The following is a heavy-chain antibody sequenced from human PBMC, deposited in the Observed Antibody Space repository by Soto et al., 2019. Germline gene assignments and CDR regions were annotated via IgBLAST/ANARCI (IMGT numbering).Heavy chain of an antibody. V-gene: IGHV4-59*01. J-gene: IGHJ6*02. Sequence: SETLSLTCTVSGGSISSYYWSWIRQPPGKGLEWIGYIYYSGSTNYNPSLKSRVTISVDTSKNQFSLKLSSVTAADTAVYYCARGSVRGVHGMDFWGPVTTVTVFS. CDR3: ARGSVRGVHGMDF. D-gene: IGHD3-10*02. CDR1: GGSISSYY. CDR2: IYYSGST.